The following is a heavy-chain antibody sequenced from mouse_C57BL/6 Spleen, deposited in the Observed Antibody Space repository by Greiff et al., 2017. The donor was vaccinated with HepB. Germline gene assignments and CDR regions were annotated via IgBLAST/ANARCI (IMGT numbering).Heavy chain of an antibody. V-gene: IGHV1-72*01. CDR3: ARAKYGNYHYAMDY. D-gene: IGHD2-10*02. CDR1: GYTFTSYW. Sequence: QVQLQQPGAELVKPGASVKLSCKASGYTFTSYWMHWVKQRPGRGLEWIGRIDPNSGGTKYNEKFKSKATLTVDKPSSTAYMQLSSLTSEDSAVYYCARAKYGNYHYAMDYWGQGTSVTVSS. CDR2: IDPNSGGT. J-gene: IGHJ4*01.